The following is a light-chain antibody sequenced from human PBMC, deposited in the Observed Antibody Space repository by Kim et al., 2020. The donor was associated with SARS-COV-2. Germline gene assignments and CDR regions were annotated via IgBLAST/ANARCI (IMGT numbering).Light chain of an antibody. CDR1: QSISRY. CDR2: ATS. V-gene: IGKV1-39*01. J-gene: IGKJ5*01. CDR3: QQSYNTPIT. Sequence: DIQMTQSPYSLSASVGDRVNITCRTSQSISRYLNWYQQKPGRSPELLIYATSTLKSGVPSRFSGSGSGVEFTLTISSLEPEDRATYYCQQSYNTPITFGQGTRLEIK.